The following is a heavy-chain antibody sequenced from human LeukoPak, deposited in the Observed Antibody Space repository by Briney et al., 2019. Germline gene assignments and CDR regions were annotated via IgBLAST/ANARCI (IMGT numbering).Heavy chain of an antibody. CDR2: IYYSGST. D-gene: IGHD3-9*01. V-gene: IGHV4-59*01. Sequence: MSSETLSLTCTVSGGSISSYYWSWIRQPPGKGLEWIGYIYYSGSTNYNPSLKSRVTISVDTSKNQFSLKLSSVTAADTAVYYCARVRVYYDILTGYRPDAFDIWGQGTMVTVSS. CDR1: GGSISSYY. J-gene: IGHJ3*02. CDR3: ARVRVYYDILTGYRPDAFDI.